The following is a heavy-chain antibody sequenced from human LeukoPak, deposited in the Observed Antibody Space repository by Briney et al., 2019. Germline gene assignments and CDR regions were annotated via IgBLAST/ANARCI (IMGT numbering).Heavy chain of an antibody. CDR3: ARNLEHCSGGSCYPLVTDY. Sequence: SETLSLTCTVSGGSISSYYWSWIRQPAGKGLEWIGRIYTSGSTNYNPSLKSRVTMSVDTSKNQFSLKQNSVTAADTAVYYCARNLEHCSGGSCYPLVTDYWGQGTLVTVSS. CDR2: IYTSGST. J-gene: IGHJ4*02. V-gene: IGHV4-4*07. CDR1: GGSISSYY. D-gene: IGHD2-15*01.